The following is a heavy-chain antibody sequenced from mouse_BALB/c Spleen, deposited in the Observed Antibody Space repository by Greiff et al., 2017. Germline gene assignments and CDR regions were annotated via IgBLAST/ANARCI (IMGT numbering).Heavy chain of an antibody. CDR3: ARDAHYGNYYYAMDY. V-gene: IGHV7-1*02. D-gene: IGHD2-1*01. CDR1: GFTFSDFY. CDR2: SRNKANDYTT. Sequence: EVHLVESGGGLVQPGGSLRLSCATSGFTFSDFYMEWVRQPPGKRLEWIAASRNKANDYTTEYSASVKGRFIVSRDTSQSILYLQMNALRAEDTAIYYCARDAHYGNYYYAMDYWGQGTSVTVSS. J-gene: IGHJ4*01.